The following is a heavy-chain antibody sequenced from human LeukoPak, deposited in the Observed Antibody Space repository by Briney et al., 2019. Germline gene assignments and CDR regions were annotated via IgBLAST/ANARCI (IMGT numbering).Heavy chain of an antibody. J-gene: IGHJ6*02. V-gene: IGHV3-30*14. CDR2: ISYDAGKT. D-gene: IGHD3-22*01. CDR1: GFTFSNFA. Sequence: GGPLRLSCAASGFTFSNFAMHWVRQAPGKGLEWVAGISYDAGKTYYADSVRGRFTISRHNSKNTLHLQMNSLRVEDTAVYYCASGRYSSGYWGDYYYYGMDVWGQGTTVTVSS. CDR3: ASGRYSSGYWGDYYYYGMDV.